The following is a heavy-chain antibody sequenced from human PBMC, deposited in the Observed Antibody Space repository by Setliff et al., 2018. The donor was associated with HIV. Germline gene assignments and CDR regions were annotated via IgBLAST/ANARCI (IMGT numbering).Heavy chain of an antibody. D-gene: IGHD5-12*01. CDR3: TTEDPWLRFGH. CDR2: IKNRPAGGTT. CDR1: GFTFSDVW. Sequence: GSLSLSCAASGFTFSDVWVNWVRQAPGRGLEWVGRIKNRPAGGTTEYAAPVKGRFTISRDDSKTTLYLQMNSLKTEDTAVYYCTTEDPWLRFGHWGQGTLVTVSS. J-gene: IGHJ5*02. V-gene: IGHV3-15*01.